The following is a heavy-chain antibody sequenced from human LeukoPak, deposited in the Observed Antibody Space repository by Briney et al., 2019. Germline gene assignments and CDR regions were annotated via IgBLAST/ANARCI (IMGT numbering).Heavy chain of an antibody. CDR3: AKDFYYDSSNYD. Sequence: GGSLRLSCAASGFTFSSYGMHWVRQAPGKGLQWVALIWYDGSNKYYADSVEGRFTISRDNSENTLYLHMDSLRAEDTAVYYCAKDFYYDSSNYDWGQGTLVTVSS. V-gene: IGHV3-33*06. CDR2: IWYDGSNK. J-gene: IGHJ4*02. CDR1: GFTFSSYG. D-gene: IGHD3-22*01.